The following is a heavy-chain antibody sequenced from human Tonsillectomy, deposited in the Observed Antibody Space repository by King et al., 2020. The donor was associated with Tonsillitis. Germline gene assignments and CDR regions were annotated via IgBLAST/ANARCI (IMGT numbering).Heavy chain of an antibody. Sequence: QLVQSGSEVKKPGESLKISCKGSGYSFRSHWIAWVLQMPGKGLEWMGVIYPGDSDTRDRPSFQGQATISADKSLSTAYLQWSSLKASDTATYYCARGLNFRSGYYHDDAFDIWGQGTMVTVSS. CDR2: IYPGDSDT. D-gene: IGHD3-22*01. CDR1: GYSFRSHW. CDR3: ARGLNFRSGYYHDDAFDI. J-gene: IGHJ3*02. V-gene: IGHV5-51*03.